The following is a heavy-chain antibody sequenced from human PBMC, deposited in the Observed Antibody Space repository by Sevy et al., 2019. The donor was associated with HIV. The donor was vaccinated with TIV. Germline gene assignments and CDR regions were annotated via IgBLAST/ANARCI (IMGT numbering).Heavy chain of an antibody. J-gene: IGHJ4*02. CDR2: IIPIFGTA. CDR1: GGTFSSYA. D-gene: IGHD3-3*01. V-gene: IGHV1-69*13. Sequence: ASVKVSCKASGGTFSSYAISWVRQAPGQGLEWMGGIIPIFGTANYAQKFQGRVTITADESTSTAYMELSSLRSEDTAVYYCARGYDFWSGYYDYWGQGTLVTVSS. CDR3: ARGYDFWSGYYDY.